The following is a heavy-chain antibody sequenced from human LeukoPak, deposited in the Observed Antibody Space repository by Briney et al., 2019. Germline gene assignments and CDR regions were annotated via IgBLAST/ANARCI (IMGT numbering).Heavy chain of an antibody. V-gene: IGHV3-7*01. D-gene: IGHD3-22*01. Sequence: GGSLRLSCAASGFTFSSYWMSWVRQAPGKGLEWVANIKQDGSEKYYVDSVKGRFTISRDNAKNSLYLQMNSLRAEDTAVYYCAKDRLYYYDSSGIFDYWGQGTLVTVSS. CDR3: AKDRLYYYDSSGIFDY. J-gene: IGHJ4*02. CDR2: IKQDGSEK. CDR1: GFTFSSYW.